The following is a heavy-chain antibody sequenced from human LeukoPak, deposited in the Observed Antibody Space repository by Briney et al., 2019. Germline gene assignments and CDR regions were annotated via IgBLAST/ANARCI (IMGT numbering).Heavy chain of an antibody. V-gene: IGHV1-18*01. D-gene: IGHD6-13*01. CDR1: GYTFTSYG. CDR3: ARDTRRLAAAGHPNWFDP. Sequence: GASVKVSFKSSGYTFTSYGISWVRQAPGQGLEWMGWISAYNGNTNYAQKLQGRVTMTTDTSTSTAYMELRSLRSDDTAVYYCARDTRRLAAAGHPNWFDPWGQGTLVTVSP. J-gene: IGHJ5*02. CDR2: ISAYNGNT.